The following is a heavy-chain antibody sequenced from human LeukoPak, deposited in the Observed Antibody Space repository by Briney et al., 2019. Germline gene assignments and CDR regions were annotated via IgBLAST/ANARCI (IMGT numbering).Heavy chain of an antibody. CDR1: GFTFSSYW. Sequence: GGSLRLSCAASGFTFSSYWMSWVRQAPGKGLEWVANIKQDGSEKYYVDSVKGRFTISRDNAKNSLYLQMNSLRAEDTAVYYCARTVVVPAAHEFDYWGQGTLVTVSP. CDR2: IKQDGSEK. D-gene: IGHD2-2*01. J-gene: IGHJ4*02. CDR3: ARTVVVPAAHEFDY. V-gene: IGHV3-7*01.